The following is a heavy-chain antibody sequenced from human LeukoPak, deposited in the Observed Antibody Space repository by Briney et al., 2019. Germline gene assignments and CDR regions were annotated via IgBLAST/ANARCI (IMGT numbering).Heavy chain of an antibody. CDR3: ATSIAAAPNWFDP. CDR2: MNPNSGNT. D-gene: IGHD6-13*01. CDR1: GYTFTSYD. Sequence: ASVKVSCKASGYTFTSYDINWVRQATGQGLEWMGWMNPNSGNTGYAQKFQGRVTITRNTSISTAYMELSSLRSEDTAVYYCATSIAAAPNWFDPWGQGTLVTVSS. V-gene: IGHV1-8*03. J-gene: IGHJ5*02.